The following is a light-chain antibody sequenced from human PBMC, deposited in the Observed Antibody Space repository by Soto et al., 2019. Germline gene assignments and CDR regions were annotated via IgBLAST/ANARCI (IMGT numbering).Light chain of an antibody. CDR3: QQYGAWPCT. J-gene: IGKJ2*02. CDR2: GAS. Sequence: EIVMTKSPVTLSVSPGETATLSCRASQSGSDNLAWYRQRHGQAPRLLIYGASARASGIPARFSGSASGTEVTLTVRSLQSDEIAIYFCQQYGAWPCTFGQGTKLAI. CDR1: QSGSDN. V-gene: IGKV3-15*01.